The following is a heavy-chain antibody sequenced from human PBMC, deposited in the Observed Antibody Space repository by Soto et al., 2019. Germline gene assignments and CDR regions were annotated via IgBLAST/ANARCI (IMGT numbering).Heavy chain of an antibody. V-gene: IGHV1-3*01. CDR2: INAGNGNT. D-gene: IGHD3-16*01. CDR3: ARDYENASGLDY. CDR1: GYTFTSYG. J-gene: IGHJ4*02. Sequence: ASVKVSCKASGYTFTSYGMHWVRQAPGQRLEWMGWINAGNGNTKYSQKFQGRVTITRDTSASTAYMELSSLRSEDTAVYYCARDYENASGLDYWGQGTQVTVSS.